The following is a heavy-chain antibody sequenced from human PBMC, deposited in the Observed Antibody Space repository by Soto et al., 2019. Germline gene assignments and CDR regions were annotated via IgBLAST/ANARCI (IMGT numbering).Heavy chain of an antibody. CDR1: GFTFSDYY. CDR3: ARGDYYDTSGPFSDAFDI. CDR2: IKPDGSEK. V-gene: IGHV3-7*04. J-gene: IGHJ3*02. D-gene: IGHD3-22*01. Sequence: GGSLRLSCAASGFTFSDYYMSWIRQAPGKGLEWVANIKPDGSEKFYVDSLKGRFTMSRDNAKNSLYLQMNGLRADDTAVYYCARGDYYDTSGPFSDAFDIWGQGTMVTVSS.